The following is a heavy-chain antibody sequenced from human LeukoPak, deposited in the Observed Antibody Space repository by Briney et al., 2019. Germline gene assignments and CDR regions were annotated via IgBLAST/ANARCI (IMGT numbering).Heavy chain of an antibody. CDR3: ARDPQGYCSSTSCFSGMDV. CDR2: IIPILGIA. J-gene: IGHJ6*02. V-gene: IGHV1-69*04. D-gene: IGHD2-2*01. Sequence: GASVKVSCKASGGTFSSYAISWVRQAPGQGLEWMGRIIPILGIANYAQKFQGRVTITADKSTSTAYMELSSLRSEDTAVYYCARDPQGYCSSTSCFSGMDVWGQGTTVTVSS. CDR1: GGTFSSYA.